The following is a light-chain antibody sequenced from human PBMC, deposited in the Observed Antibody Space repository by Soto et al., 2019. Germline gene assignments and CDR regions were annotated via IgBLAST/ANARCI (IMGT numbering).Light chain of an antibody. CDR1: QSISSW. J-gene: IGKJ1*01. CDR3: QQYNSYPWT. Sequence: DIQMTQSPFTLSASVGDRVTIPCRASQSISSWLAWYQQKPGKAPKLLIYKASTLESGVPSNFSGSGSGTEFTLTISSLQPEDFATYYCQQYNSYPWTFGQGTKVDI. V-gene: IGKV1-5*03. CDR2: KAS.